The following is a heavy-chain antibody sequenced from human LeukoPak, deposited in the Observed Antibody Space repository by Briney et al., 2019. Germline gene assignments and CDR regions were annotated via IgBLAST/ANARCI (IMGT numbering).Heavy chain of an antibody. CDR2: ISPIFRTV. Sequence: SVKVSCKASGGNFSNYLINWVRKAPGQGLEWMGVISPIFRTVYYGQKFQVRVTISADESTNTAYMELSSLIPKDTAVYFCARGRRHCTSTSCYAWDRGAMDVWGQGTTVTVSS. CDR1: GGNFSNYL. D-gene: IGHD2-2*01. V-gene: IGHV1-69*13. CDR3: ARGRRHCTSTSCYAWDRGAMDV. J-gene: IGHJ6*02.